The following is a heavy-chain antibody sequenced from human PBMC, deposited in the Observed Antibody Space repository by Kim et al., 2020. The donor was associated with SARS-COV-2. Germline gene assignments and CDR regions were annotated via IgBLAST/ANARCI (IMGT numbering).Heavy chain of an antibody. CDR3: ARVLMTTVTTGYYYGMDV. J-gene: IGHJ6*02. CDR1: GGTFSSYA. D-gene: IGHD4-17*01. Sequence: SVKVSCKASGGTFSSYAISWVRQAPGQGLEWMGGIIPIFGTANYAQKFQGRVMITADESTSTAYMELSSLRSEDTAVYYCARVLMTTVTTGYYYGMDVWGQGTTVTVSS. CDR2: IIPIFGTA. V-gene: IGHV1-69*13.